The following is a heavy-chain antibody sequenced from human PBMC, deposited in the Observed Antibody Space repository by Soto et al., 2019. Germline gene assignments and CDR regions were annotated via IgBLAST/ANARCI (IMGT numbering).Heavy chain of an antibody. CDR2: IYYSGST. D-gene: IGHD4-17*01. CDR1: GGSISSYY. J-gene: IGHJ6*03. CDR3: ARSSVLDGDYDDYYYYYYMDV. V-gene: IGHV4-59*08. Sequence: SETLSLTCTVSGGSISSYYWSWIRQPPGKGLEWIGYIYYSGSTNYNPSLKSRVTISVDTSKNQFSLKLSSVTAADTAVYYCARSSVLDGDYDDYYYYYYMDVWGKGTTVTVSS.